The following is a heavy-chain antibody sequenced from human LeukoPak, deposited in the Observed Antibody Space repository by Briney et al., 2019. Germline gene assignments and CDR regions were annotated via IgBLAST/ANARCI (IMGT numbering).Heavy chain of an antibody. CDR2: IKQDGSEK. V-gene: IGHV3-7*01. D-gene: IGHD3-10*01. Sequence: GGSLRLSCAASGFTFSSYWMSWVRQAPGKGLEWVANIKQDGSEKYYVDSVKGRFTISRDNAKNSLYLQMNSLRAEDTAVYYCARAEWFGELLFPYYYGMDVWGQGTTVTVSS. CDR3: ARAEWFGELLFPYYYGMDV. CDR1: GFTFSSYW. J-gene: IGHJ6*02.